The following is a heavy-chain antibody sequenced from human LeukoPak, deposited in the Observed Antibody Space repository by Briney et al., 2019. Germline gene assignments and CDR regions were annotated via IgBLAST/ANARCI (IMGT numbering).Heavy chain of an antibody. CDR1: GITLSNYG. V-gene: IGHV3-23*01. J-gene: IGHJ6*01. D-gene: IGHD1-26*01. CDR3: AKRKGHPRPKYYMDV. CDR2: ISERGGRT. Sequence: GGSLRLSCAVSGITLSNYGMSWVRPAPGRGLEWVAGISERGGRTTHASSGKGRFTISRDNSKNTLYLEMNSLRAEDTAIYYCAKRKGHPRPKYYMDVWGQGTTVTVSS.